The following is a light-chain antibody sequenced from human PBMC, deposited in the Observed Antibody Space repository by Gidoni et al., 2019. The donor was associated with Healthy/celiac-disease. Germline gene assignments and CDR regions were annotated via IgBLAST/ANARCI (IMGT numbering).Light chain of an antibody. J-gene: IGKJ3*01. CDR3: QQYNSYLGT. CDR1: QSISSW. CDR2: KAS. V-gene: IGKV1-5*03. Sequence: IHITQSPSTLSASVADRVTITCRASQSISSWLAWYQQKPGKAPKLLIYKASSLESGVPSRFSGSGSGTEFTLTISSLQPDDFATYYCQQYNSYLGTFGPGTKVDIK.